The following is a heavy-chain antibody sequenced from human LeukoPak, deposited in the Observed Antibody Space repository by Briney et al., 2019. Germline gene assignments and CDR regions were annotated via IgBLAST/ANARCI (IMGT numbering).Heavy chain of an antibody. J-gene: IGHJ4*02. V-gene: IGHV4-34*01. CDR1: GGSFSGYY. Sequence: SETLSLTCAVYGGSFSGYYWSWIRQPPGKGLEWIGEINHSGSTNYNPSLKSRVTISVDTSKNQFSLKLSSVTAADTAVYYCARGNPRGVQSNWGQGTLVTVSS. CDR3: ARGNPRGVQSN. D-gene: IGHD3-10*01. CDR2: INHSGST.